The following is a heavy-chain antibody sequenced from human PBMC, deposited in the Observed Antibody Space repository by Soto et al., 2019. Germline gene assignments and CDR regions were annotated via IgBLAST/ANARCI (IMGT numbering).Heavy chain of an antibody. J-gene: IGHJ5*02. V-gene: IGHV4-59*01. CDR2: IYYSGST. Sequence: SETLSLTCTVSGGSISSYYWSWIRQPPGKGLEWIGYIYYSGSTNYNPSLKSRVTISVDTSKNQFSLKLSSVTAADTAVYYCARGIMITFGGVIVNGWFDPWGQGTLVTVS. D-gene: IGHD3-16*02. CDR1: GGSISSYY. CDR3: ARGIMITFGGVIVNGWFDP.